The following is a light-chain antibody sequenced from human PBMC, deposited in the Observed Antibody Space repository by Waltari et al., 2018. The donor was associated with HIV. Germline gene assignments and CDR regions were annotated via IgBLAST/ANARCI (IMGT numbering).Light chain of an antibody. CDR3: CSYAGSPWM. V-gene: IGLV2-11*01. CDR1: NADVGAYNS. J-gene: IGLJ3*02. CDR2: DVT. Sequence: QSVLTQPRSLSGSPRQSVTISCTGTNADVGAYNSVSWYHQHPGKAPKLIIYDVTKRPSGVPDRFSGSKSGNTASLTISGLQAEDEADYYCCSYAGSPWMFGGGTRLTVL.